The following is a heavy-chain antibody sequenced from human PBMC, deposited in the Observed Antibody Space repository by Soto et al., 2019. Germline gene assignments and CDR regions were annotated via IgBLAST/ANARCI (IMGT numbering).Heavy chain of an antibody. V-gene: IGHV3-33*01. J-gene: IGHJ6*03. CDR1: GFTFSSYG. CDR3: ARGSYGSGSYSDYYYYMDV. CDR2: IWYDGSNK. Sequence: GGSLRLSCAASGFTFSSYGMHWVRQAPGKGLEWVAVIWYDGSNKYYADSVKGRFTISRDNSKNTLYLQMNSLRAEDTAVYYCARGSYGSGSYSDYYYYMDVWGKGTTVTVSS. D-gene: IGHD3-10*01.